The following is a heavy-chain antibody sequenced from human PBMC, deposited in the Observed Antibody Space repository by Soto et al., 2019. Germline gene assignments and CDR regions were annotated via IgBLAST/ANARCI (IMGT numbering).Heavy chain of an antibody. Sequence: GESLKISCKGSGYNFHPYWIAWVRQMPGKGLEWMGFIYPHDSDTRYSPSFRGQVTISDDKSINTAYLQWTSLKASDTAIYFCARPTYYHYGMEVWGQGTTVTVSS. CDR1: GYNFHPYW. J-gene: IGHJ6*02. CDR2: IYPHDSDT. D-gene: IGHD1-26*01. V-gene: IGHV5-51*01. CDR3: ARPTYYHYGMEV.